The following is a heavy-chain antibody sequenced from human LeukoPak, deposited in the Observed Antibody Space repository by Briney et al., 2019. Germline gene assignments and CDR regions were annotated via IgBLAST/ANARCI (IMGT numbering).Heavy chain of an antibody. CDR3: ARAGAGGYSYGDLDY. CDR1: GGSISSGGYS. Sequence: SETPSLTCAVSGGSISSGGYSWSWIRQPPGKGLEWIGYIYHSGSTYYNPSLKSRVTISVDRSQNQFSLKLSSVTAADTAVYYCARAGAGGYSYGDLDYWGQGTLVTVSS. D-gene: IGHD5-18*01. J-gene: IGHJ4*02. CDR2: IYHSGST. V-gene: IGHV4-30-2*01.